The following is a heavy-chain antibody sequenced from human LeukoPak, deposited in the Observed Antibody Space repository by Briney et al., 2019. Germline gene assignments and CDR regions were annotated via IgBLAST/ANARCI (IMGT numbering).Heavy chain of an antibody. CDR2: ISSSSSTI. CDR3: ARDGGYCSSTSCYTGASDY. J-gene: IGHJ4*02. CDR1: GFTFSSYS. V-gene: IGHV3-48*01. Sequence: TGGSLRLSCAASGFTFSSYSMNWVRQAPGKGLEWVSYISSSSSTIYYADSVKGRFTISRDNAKNSLYLQMNSLRAEDTAVYYCARDGGYCSSTSCYTGASDYWGQGTLVTVSS. D-gene: IGHD2-2*02.